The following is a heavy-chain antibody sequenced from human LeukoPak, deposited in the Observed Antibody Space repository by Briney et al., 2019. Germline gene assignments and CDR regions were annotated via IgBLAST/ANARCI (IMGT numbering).Heavy chain of an antibody. CDR3: ASLDDDYVWGSYRYH. D-gene: IGHD3-16*02. CDR1: GFTFSSYS. Sequence: GGSLRLSCAASGFTFSSYSMNWVRQAPGKGLEWVLSISSSSSYIYYADSVKGRFTISRDNAKNSLYLQMNSLRAEDTAVYCCASLDDDYVWGSYRYHWGQGTLVTVSS. V-gene: IGHV3-21*01. J-gene: IGHJ5*02. CDR2: ISSSSSYI.